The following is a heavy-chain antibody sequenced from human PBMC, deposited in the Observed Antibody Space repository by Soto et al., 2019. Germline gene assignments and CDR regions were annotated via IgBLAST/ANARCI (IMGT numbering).Heavy chain of an antibody. CDR1: GYIFINYA. Sequence: QVQLVQSGAEVRQPGASVKVSCKTSGYIFINYAMHWVRQAPGQRLEWMGWINGGNGKTEYSQKFQGRVTITRDTSASTVYMELSSLTSQDTAVFYCARSGYSSGWYHWYFDFWGRGTLVTVSS. V-gene: IGHV1-3*01. J-gene: IGHJ2*01. D-gene: IGHD6-19*01. CDR2: INGGNGKT. CDR3: ARSGYSSGWYHWYFDF.